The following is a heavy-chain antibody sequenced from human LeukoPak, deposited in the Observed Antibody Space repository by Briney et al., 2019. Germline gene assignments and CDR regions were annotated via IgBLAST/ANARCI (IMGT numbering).Heavy chain of an antibody. V-gene: IGHV4-59*08. J-gene: IGHJ4*02. CDR2: IYYSGST. Sequence: SETLSLTCTVSGGSISSYYWSWIRQPPGKGLEWIGYIYYSGSTNYNPSLKSRVTISLDTSKNQFSLKLSSVTAADTAVYYCARTPTSSSWYYFDYWGQGTLVTVSS. D-gene: IGHD6-13*01. CDR1: GGSISSYY. CDR3: ARTPTSSSWYYFDY.